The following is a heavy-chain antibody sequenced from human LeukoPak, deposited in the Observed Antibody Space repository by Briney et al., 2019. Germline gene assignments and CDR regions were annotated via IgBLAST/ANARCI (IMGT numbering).Heavy chain of an antibody. J-gene: IGHJ4*02. CDR1: GYTFTSYG. V-gene: IGHV1-18*01. Sequence: ASVKVSCKASGYTFTSYGISWVRQAPGQGLEWMGWISAYNGNTNYAQKPQGRVTMTTDTSTSTAYMGLRSLRSDDTAVYYCARDHYDFWSGPGDPSNDRYKFDYWGQGTLVTVSS. CDR2: ISAYNGNT. D-gene: IGHD3-3*01. CDR3: ARDHYDFWSGPGDPSNDRYKFDY.